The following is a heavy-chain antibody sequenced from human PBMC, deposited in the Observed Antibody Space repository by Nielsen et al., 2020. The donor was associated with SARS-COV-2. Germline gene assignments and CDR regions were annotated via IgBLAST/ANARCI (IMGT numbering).Heavy chain of an antibody. D-gene: IGHD1/OR15-1a*01. J-gene: IGHJ4*02. CDR2: IRYDGSNK. Sequence: GESLKISCTTSGFTFSGYGMHWVRQAPGTGLESVAFIRYDGSNKYYADSVKGRFTISRDNSKNTLYLQMNSLRAEDTAVYYCARERFAGTTLEETDYWGQGTLVTVSS. CDR3: ARERFAGTTLEETDY. V-gene: IGHV3-30*02. CDR1: GFTFSGYG.